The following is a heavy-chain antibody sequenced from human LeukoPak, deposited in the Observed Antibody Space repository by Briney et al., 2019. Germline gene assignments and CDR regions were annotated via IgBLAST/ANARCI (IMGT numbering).Heavy chain of an antibody. CDR3: AKDAVDYYDSSGYYY. V-gene: IGHV3-30*02. CDR1: GLTFSTYG. CDR2: IWNDGSNQ. J-gene: IGHJ4*02. D-gene: IGHD3-22*01. Sequence: GGSLRLSCAASGLTFSTYGMHWVRQAPGKGLEWVAVIWNDGSNQYYADSVKGRFTISRDNSKNTLYLQMNSLRAEDTAVYYCAKDAVDYYDSSGYYYWGQGTLVTVSS.